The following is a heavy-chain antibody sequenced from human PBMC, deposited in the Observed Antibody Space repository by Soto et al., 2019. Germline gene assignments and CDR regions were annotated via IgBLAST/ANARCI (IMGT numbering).Heavy chain of an antibody. CDR2: INPSGGST. CDR3: ARDTAMVRGEFNWFDP. J-gene: IGHJ5*02. V-gene: IGHV1-46*01. CDR1: GYTFTSYY. D-gene: IGHD5-18*01. Sequence: QVQLVQSGAEVKKPGASVKVSCKASGYTFTSYYMHWVRQAPGQGLEWMGIINPSGGSTSYAQKFRGRVTMTRDTSTSTVYMELSSLRSEDTAVYYCARDTAMVRGEFNWFDPWGQGTLVTVSS.